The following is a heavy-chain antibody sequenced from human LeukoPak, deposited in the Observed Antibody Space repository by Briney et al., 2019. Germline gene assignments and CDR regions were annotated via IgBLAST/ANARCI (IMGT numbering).Heavy chain of an antibody. Sequence: SETLSLTCTVSGVSISSTTYYWGWVRQPPGKGLEWIGSINYSGRTYYNPSLKSRVTISVDTSKNQFSLKLRSMTAADTAVYYSARLYSGTRPPDYWGQGTLVTVSS. D-gene: IGHD3-10*01. CDR2: INYSGRT. V-gene: IGHV4-39*01. J-gene: IGHJ4*02. CDR1: GVSISSTTYY. CDR3: ARLYSGTRPPDY.